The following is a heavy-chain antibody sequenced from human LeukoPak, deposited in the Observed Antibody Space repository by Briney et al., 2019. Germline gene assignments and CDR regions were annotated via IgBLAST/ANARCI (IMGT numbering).Heavy chain of an antibody. CDR1: GFTFSSYW. D-gene: IGHD1-26*01. V-gene: IGHV3-7*05. J-gene: IGHJ4*02. Sequence: GGSLRLSCVASGFTFSSYWMSWVRQAPGKGLEWVANIKEDGGEKDYVDSVKGRFTISRDNAKNSLYLQMNSLRAEDTAVYYCARERSYYGSTSYWGQGTLVTVAS. CDR2: IKEDGGEK. CDR3: ARERSYYGSTSY.